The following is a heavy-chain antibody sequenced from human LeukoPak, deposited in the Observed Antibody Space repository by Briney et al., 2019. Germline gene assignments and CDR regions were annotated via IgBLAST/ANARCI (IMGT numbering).Heavy chain of an antibody. Sequence: ASVKISCKVSGYTFTDYCIHWVKQAPGKGLEWVGLVDPEDGETFYAVKFQGRVTITADTSTDTAYMEMSSLTSEDTALYYCATCSSYGSARPDSWGQGTLVTVSS. J-gene: IGHJ4*02. CDR2: VDPEDGET. D-gene: IGHD3-10*01. V-gene: IGHV1-69-2*01. CDR3: ATCSSYGSARPDS. CDR1: GYTFTDYC.